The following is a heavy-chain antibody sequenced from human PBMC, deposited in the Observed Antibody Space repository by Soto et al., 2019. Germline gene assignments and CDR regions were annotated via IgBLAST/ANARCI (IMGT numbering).Heavy chain of an antibody. CDR1: GGSISSYY. V-gene: IGHV4-59*12. J-gene: IGHJ3*02. CDR3: ASQNRLTTSDAFDI. D-gene: IGHD4-4*01. Sequence: PSETLSLTCTVSGGSISSYYWSWIRQPPGKGLEWIGYVHYTGSTNYNSPLKSRVTISVDTSKNQFSLRLSSVTAADTAVYYCASQNRLTTSDAFDIWGQGTMVTVSS. CDR2: VHYTGST.